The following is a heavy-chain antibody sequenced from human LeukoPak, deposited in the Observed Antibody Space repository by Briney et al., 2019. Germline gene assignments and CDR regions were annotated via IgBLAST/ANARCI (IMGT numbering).Heavy chain of an antibody. V-gene: IGHV3-48*01. D-gene: IGHD3-10*01. CDR2: ISSSSRTI. CDR3: AKDYQRAYYYGSGFDY. CDR1: GFTYGSYR. Sequence: GGSLRLSCAASGFTYGSYRMNWVRQAPGKGLEWVSYISSSSRTIYYADSVKGRFTISRDNDKNSLYLQMNSLRAEDTAVYYCAKDYQRAYYYGSGFDYWAQGTLVPVSS. J-gene: IGHJ4*02.